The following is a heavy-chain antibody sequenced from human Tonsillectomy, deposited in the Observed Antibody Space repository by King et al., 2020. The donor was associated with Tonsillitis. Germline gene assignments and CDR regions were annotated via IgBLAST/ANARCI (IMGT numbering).Heavy chain of an antibody. Sequence: QLQESGPGVVKPSETLSLTCTVSGGSIRSSSYYWGWIRQPPRKGLEWIGNIYYSGSTYYNPSLKSRVTISLDTSKNQFSLNLSSVTAADTAVYYCARRTHLIVGSANYFDYWGQGTLVTVSS. V-gene: IGHV4-39*07. CDR2: IYYSGST. J-gene: IGHJ4*02. D-gene: IGHD1-26*01. CDR3: ARRTHLIVGSANYFDY. CDR1: GGSIRSSSYY.